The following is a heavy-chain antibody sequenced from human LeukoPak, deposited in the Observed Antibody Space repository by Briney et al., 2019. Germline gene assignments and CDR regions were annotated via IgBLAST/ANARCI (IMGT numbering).Heavy chain of an antibody. V-gene: IGHV4-30-2*01. CDR3: ARGAQFYYDTSGYFHY. CDR1: GGSISSPSYS. D-gene: IGHD3-22*01. Sequence: SSETLSLTCTVSGGSISSPSYSWSWIRQPAGKGLEWIGYISHTGGTPDNPSLTSRVTMSLDRSRSQFSLRLSSVTAADTAVYYCARGAQFYYDTSGYFHYWGQGILVTVSS. CDR2: ISHTGGT. J-gene: IGHJ4*02.